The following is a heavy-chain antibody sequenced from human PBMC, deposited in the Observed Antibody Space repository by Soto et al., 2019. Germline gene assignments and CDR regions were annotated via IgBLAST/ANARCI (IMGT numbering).Heavy chain of an antibody. D-gene: IGHD6-19*01. Sequence: EVQLLESGGGLVQPGGSLRLSCAASGFTFNSYAMSWVRQAPGKGLEWVSTISGSGGSTYYADSVKGRFTISRDNSKNTLYLQMNSLRVEDPAVYYCATGGGDYSSGWYGAFDIWGQGTMVTVSS. CDR2: ISGSGGST. J-gene: IGHJ3*02. CDR3: ATGGGDYSSGWYGAFDI. V-gene: IGHV3-23*01. CDR1: GFTFNSYA.